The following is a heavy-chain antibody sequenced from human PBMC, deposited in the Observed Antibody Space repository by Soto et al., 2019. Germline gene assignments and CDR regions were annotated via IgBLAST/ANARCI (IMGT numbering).Heavy chain of an antibody. CDR2: IYYSGST. Sequence: SETLSLTCTVSGGSISSYYWSWIRQPPGKGLEWIGNIYYSGSTYYNPSLKSRVTISVDTSKNQFSLKLSSVTAADTAVYYCMLGSGWKDFDYWGQGTLVTVSS. CDR3: MLGSGWKDFDY. V-gene: IGHV4-59*04. CDR1: GGSISSYY. D-gene: IGHD3-22*01. J-gene: IGHJ4*02.